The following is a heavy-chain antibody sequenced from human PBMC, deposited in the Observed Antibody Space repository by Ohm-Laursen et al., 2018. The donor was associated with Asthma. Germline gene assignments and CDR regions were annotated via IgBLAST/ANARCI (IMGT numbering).Heavy chain of an antibody. Sequence: GSLRLSCAASGFTFSDHYMDWVRQAPGKGLEWVGRTRNKANSYTTEYAASVKGRFTISRDDSKNSLYLQMNSLKTEDTAVYYCARSSGITIFGYYYYGMDVWGQGTTVTVSS. CDR2: TRNKANSYTT. CDR3: ARSSGITIFGYYYYGMDV. CDR1: GFTFSDHY. D-gene: IGHD3-3*01. V-gene: IGHV3-72*01. J-gene: IGHJ6*02.